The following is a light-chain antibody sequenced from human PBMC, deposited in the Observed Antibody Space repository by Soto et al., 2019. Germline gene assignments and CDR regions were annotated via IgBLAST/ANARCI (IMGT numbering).Light chain of an antibody. CDR1: QSVNSN. CDR2: GAS. CDR3: QKYNSWWT. Sequence: EIVMTQSPATLSVSPGERATLSCRASQSVNSNLAWYQQKPGQAPRLLISGASTRATGIPARFSGSGSETEFTLTISSLQSEDFAVYYCQKYNSWWTFGQGTKVEMK. J-gene: IGKJ1*01. V-gene: IGKV3-15*01.